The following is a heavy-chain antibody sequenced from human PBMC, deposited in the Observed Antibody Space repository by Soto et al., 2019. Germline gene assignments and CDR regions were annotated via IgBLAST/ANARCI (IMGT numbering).Heavy chain of an antibody. V-gene: IGHV3-23*01. CDR1: GFPFAPST. D-gene: IGHD6-19*01. Sequence: GGSLRLSCGVSGFPFAPSTMSWVRQAPGKGLEWVSTISVSVGSTYSADSVQGRFTISRDNSKNTLYLQMNSLRAEDTAVYYCAKGRAAVAGLELDYWGQGTLVTVSS. CDR2: ISVSVGST. CDR3: AKGRAAVAGLELDY. J-gene: IGHJ4*02.